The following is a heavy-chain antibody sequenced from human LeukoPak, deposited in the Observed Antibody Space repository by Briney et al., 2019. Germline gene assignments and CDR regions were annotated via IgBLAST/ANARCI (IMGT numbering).Heavy chain of an antibody. Sequence: PSETLSLTCAVSGDSFSGYYWSWIRQSPGKGLEWIGDVHHSGSTNYNPSLKSRVTISADTSKNQFSLNLSSVTAADTAVYYCARGGTVTTYSAFDIWGQGTMVTVSS. J-gene: IGHJ3*02. CDR1: GDSFSGYY. D-gene: IGHD4-17*01. V-gene: IGHV4-34*01. CDR2: VHHSGST. CDR3: ARGGTVTTYSAFDI.